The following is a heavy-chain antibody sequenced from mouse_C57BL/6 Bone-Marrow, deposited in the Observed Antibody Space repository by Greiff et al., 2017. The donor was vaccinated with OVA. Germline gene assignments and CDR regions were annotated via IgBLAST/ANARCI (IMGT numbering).Heavy chain of an antibody. CDR2: IDPETGGT. Sequence: QVQLQPSGAELVRPGASVTLSCKASGYTFTDYELNWVKQTPVHGLEWIGAIDPETGGTAYNQKFKGKAILTADKSSSTAYMELRSLTSEDSAVYYCTRGYSNYYAMDYWGQGTSVTVSS. V-gene: IGHV1-15*01. CDR1: GYTFTDYE. D-gene: IGHD2-5*01. J-gene: IGHJ4*01. CDR3: TRGYSNYYAMDY.